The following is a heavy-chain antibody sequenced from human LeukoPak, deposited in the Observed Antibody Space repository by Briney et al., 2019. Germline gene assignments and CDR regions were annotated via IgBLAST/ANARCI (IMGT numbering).Heavy chain of an antibody. V-gene: IGHV4-39*01. CDR1: GGSISSSSYY. D-gene: IGHD6-13*01. Sequence: SETLSLTCTVSGGSISSSSYYWGWIRQPPGKGLEWIGSIYYSGSTYYNPSLKSRVTISVDTSKNQFSLKLSSVTAADTAVYYCARGGGSSWYYWGQGTLVTVSS. CDR2: IYYSGST. J-gene: IGHJ4*02. CDR3: ARGGGSSWYY.